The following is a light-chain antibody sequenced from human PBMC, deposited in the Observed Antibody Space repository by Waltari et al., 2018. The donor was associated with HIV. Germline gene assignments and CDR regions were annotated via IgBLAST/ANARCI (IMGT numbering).Light chain of an antibody. J-gene: IGKJ1*01. Sequence: AFRMTQSPSSFSASTGDRVTITCRASQGVGNFLAWYQQKPGEAPHLLIYDASTLQPGVSSRFSGSGSGTNFTLTISCLQSEDFATYFCQQYYSFPTFGQGTKVEIK. CDR2: DAS. V-gene: IGKV1-8*01. CDR1: QGVGNF. CDR3: QQYYSFPT.